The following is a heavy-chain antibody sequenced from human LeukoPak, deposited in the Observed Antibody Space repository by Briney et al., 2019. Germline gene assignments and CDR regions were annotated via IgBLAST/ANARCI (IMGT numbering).Heavy chain of an antibody. D-gene: IGHD6-25*01. Sequence: SETLSLTCIVSRASINSHYWSWIRQSPGKRLEWIGYIFYNGDIAYNPSLKSRATISLDTSQNEFSLKVTSVTAADTAVYYCTKNAGRGRPSDHWGQGILVTVSS. V-gene: IGHV4-59*11. CDR2: IFYNGDI. J-gene: IGHJ4*02. CDR1: RASINSHY. CDR3: TKNAGRGRPSDH.